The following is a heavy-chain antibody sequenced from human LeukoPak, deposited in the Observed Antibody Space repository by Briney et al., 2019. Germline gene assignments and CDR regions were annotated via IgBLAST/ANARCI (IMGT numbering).Heavy chain of an antibody. Sequence: ASVKVSCKASGYTFTSYYMHWVRQAPGQGLEWMGIINPSGGSTSYAQKFQGRVTMTRDMSTSTVYMELSSLRSEDTAVYYCARGGRWLQPNPFLFDYWGQGTLVTVSS. D-gene: IGHD5-24*01. V-gene: IGHV1-46*01. CDR3: ARGGRWLQPNPFLFDY. CDR2: INPSGGST. CDR1: GYTFTSYY. J-gene: IGHJ4*02.